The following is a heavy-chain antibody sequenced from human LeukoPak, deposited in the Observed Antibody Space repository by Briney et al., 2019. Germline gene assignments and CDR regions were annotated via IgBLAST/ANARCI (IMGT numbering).Heavy chain of an antibody. Sequence: GGSLRLSCAASGFTFSNYDMHWVRQAAGKGLEWVSGIGTAGDTYYPASVKGRFPISRENAKNSLYLQMNSLSAGDTAVYYCASSPAYSSSWYAIDNWGQGTLVTVSS. D-gene: IGHD6-13*01. CDR2: IGTAGDT. J-gene: IGHJ4*02. V-gene: IGHV3-13*01. CDR3: ASSPAYSSSWYAIDN. CDR1: GFTFSNYD.